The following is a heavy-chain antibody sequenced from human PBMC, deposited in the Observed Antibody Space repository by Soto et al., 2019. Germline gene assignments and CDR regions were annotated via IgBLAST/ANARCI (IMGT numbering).Heavy chain of an antibody. V-gene: IGHV4-31*03. CDR3: ARVKKYWDSSGNWFDP. CDR1: GGSISSGGYY. J-gene: IGHJ5*02. CDR2: IYYSGST. D-gene: IGHD3-22*01. Sequence: SETLSLTCTVSGGSISSGGYYWSWIRQHPGKGLEWIGYIYYSGSTYYNPSLKSRVTISVDTSKNQFSLKLSSVTAADTAVYYCARVKKYWDSSGNWFDPWGQGTLVTVSP.